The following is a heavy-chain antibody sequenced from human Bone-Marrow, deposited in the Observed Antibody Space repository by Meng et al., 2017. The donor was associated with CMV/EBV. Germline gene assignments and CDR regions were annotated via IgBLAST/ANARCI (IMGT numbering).Heavy chain of an antibody. Sequence: GESLKISCAASGFTFSSYAMSWVRQAPGKGLEWVSAISGSGGSTYYADSVKVRFTISRDNSKNTLYLQMSSLRAEDTAVYYCARKRWNAGSITYYQYAMEVWGQGTMVTVSS. CDR2: ISGSGGST. CDR3: ARKRWNAGSITYYQYAMEV. D-gene: IGHD3-3*02. J-gene: IGHJ6*02. CDR1: GFTFSSYA. V-gene: IGHV3-23*01.